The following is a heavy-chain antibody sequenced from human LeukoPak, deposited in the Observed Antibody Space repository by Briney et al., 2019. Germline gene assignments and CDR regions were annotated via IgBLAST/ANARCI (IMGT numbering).Heavy chain of an antibody. Sequence: ASVKVSCKASGYTFSSYSINWVRQAPGQGLEWMGWISAYNGNTNYAQKLQGRVTMTTDTSTSTAYMELRSLRSDDTAVYYCARDLLLRNYYDSSGYYQNIYMPDYWGQGTLVTVSS. CDR1: GYTFSSYS. CDR2: ISAYNGNT. V-gene: IGHV1-18*01. J-gene: IGHJ4*02. CDR3: ARDLLLRNYYDSSGYYQNIYMPDY. D-gene: IGHD3-22*01.